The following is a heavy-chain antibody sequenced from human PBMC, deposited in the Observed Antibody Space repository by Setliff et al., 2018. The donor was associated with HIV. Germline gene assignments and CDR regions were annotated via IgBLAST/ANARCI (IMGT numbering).Heavy chain of an antibody. CDR2: LYNNGRNA. Sequence: SETLSLTCSVSGGSISSYYWSWIRQPAGKGLEWIGRLYNNGRNANYNPSLQSRVIISADTSKNEFSLKLSSVTAADTAVYYCGREGPWKLGPIWFDPGGQGTLVTVS. V-gene: IGHV4-4*07. D-gene: IGHD7-27*01. CDR3: GREGPWKLGPIWFDP. J-gene: IGHJ5*02. CDR1: GGSISSYY.